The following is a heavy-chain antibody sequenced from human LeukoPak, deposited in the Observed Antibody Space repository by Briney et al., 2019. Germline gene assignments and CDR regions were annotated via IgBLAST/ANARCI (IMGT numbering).Heavy chain of an antibody. CDR3: AKDPYCSSTSCAIDNYYGMDV. J-gene: IGHJ6*04. Sequence: GGSLRLSCAASGFTFSSYGMRWVRQAPGKGLEWVAVISYDGSNKYYADSVKGRFTISRDNSKNTLYLQMNSLRAEDTAVYYCAKDPYCSSTSCAIDNYYGMDVWGKGTTVTVSS. D-gene: IGHD2-2*01. CDR2: ISYDGSNK. V-gene: IGHV3-30*18. CDR1: GFTFSSYG.